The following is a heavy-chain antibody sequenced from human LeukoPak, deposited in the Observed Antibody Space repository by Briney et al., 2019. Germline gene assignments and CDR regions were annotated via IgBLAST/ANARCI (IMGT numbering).Heavy chain of an antibody. CDR1: GFTFSSYA. V-gene: IGHV3-23*01. Sequence: PGGSLRLSCAASGFTFSSYAMSWVRQAPGKGLEWLSVISGSGDSTYYADSVKGRFTISRDNYMNTLYLQMNSLRAEDTAVYYCARDSTVGQLFRGYYYYMDVWGKGTTVTVSS. J-gene: IGHJ6*03. D-gene: IGHD6-6*01. CDR3: ARDSTVGQLFRGYYYYMDV. CDR2: ISGSGDST.